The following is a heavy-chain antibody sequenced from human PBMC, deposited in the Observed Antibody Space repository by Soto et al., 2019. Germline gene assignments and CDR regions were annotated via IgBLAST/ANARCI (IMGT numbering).Heavy chain of an antibody. CDR3: GRQRWFDP. CDR2: IYNSGST. CDR1: GGSISSDY. V-gene: IGHV4-59*08. J-gene: IGHJ5*02. Sequence: QVQLQESGPGLVKPSETLSLTCTVSGGSISSDYWSWIRQPPGKGLEWLGYIYNSGSTNYNPSLRSRVTISVDTSKNQFSLRLSSVTAADTAVYYCGRQRWFDPWGQGTLVTVSS.